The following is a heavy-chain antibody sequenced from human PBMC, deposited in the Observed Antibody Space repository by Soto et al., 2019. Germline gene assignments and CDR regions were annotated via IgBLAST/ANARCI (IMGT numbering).Heavy chain of an antibody. D-gene: IGHD6-6*01. CDR2: IYYSGST. J-gene: IGHJ4*02. Sequence: SETLSLTCTVSGGSISSSSYYWGWIRQPPGKGLEWIGSIYYSGSTYYNPSLKSRVTISVYTSKNQFSLKLSSVTAADTAVYYCARAARLSPSLGYWGQGTLVTVSS. CDR1: GGSISSSSYY. V-gene: IGHV4-39*01. CDR3: ARAARLSPSLGY.